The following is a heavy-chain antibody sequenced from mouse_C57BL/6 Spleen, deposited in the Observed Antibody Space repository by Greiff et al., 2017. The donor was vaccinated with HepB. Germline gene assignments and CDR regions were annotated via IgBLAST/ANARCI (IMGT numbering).Heavy chain of an antibody. CDR3: ARGRSSGTEFAY. CDR1: GYTFTSYW. D-gene: IGHD3-3*01. J-gene: IGHJ3*01. CDR2: IDPSDSYT. Sequence: VHLVESGAELVKPGASVKLSCKASGYTFTSYWMQWVKQRPGQGLEWIGEIDPSDSYTNYNQKFKGKATLTVDTSSSTAYMQLSSLTSEDSAVYYCARGRSSGTEFAYWGQGTLVTVSA. V-gene: IGHV1-50*01.